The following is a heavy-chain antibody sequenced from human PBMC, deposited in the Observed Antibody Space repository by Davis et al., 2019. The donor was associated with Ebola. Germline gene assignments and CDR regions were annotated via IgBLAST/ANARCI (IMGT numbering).Heavy chain of an antibody. CDR3: ARGITMVQMYNWFDP. D-gene: IGHD3-10*01. CDR2: ISAYNGNT. V-gene: IGHV1-18*01. CDR1: GYTFTSYG. J-gene: IGHJ5*02. Sequence: ASVKVSCKASGYTFTSYGISWVRQAPGQGLEWMGWISAYNGNTNYAQKLQGRVTMTTDTSTSKAYMELRSLRSDDTAVYYCARGITMVQMYNWFDPWGQGTLVTVSS.